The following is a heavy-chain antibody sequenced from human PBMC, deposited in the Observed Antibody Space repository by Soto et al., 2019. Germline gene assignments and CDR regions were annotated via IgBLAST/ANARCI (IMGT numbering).Heavy chain of an antibody. CDR2: LIPILGAA. D-gene: IGHD5-12*01. CDR1: GGTFNSHA. V-gene: IGHV1-69*12. CDR3: ARDGEEMAKTFSYYDGMGV. Sequence: QVQLVQSGAEVKKPGSSVKVSCKASGGTFNSHAISWVRQAPGQGLEWMGGLIPILGAANYAQKFQGRVTFNADESKSTAYLELSSLKSEDTAVYYCARDGEEMAKTFSYYDGMGVWGQGTTVTVSS. J-gene: IGHJ6*02.